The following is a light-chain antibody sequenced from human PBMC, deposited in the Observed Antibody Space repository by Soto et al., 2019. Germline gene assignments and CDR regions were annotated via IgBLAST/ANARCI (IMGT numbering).Light chain of an antibody. CDR1: QGIRNY. V-gene: IGKV1-27*01. CDR3: QKYYTVPS. Sequence: DIQMTQSPTSLSASVGDRVTISFRASQGIRNYVAWYDQRPGKVPKLLIYAASTLHSGIPSRFSGSGSETDLTLTIRRLQPEYVASYYCQKYYTVPSFGGGTKVEIK. CDR2: AAS. J-gene: IGKJ4*01.